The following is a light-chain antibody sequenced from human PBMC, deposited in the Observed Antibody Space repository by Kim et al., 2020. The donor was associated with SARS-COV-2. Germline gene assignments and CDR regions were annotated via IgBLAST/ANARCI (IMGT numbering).Light chain of an antibody. CDR2: QDT. J-gene: IGLJ2*01. Sequence: SYELTQPPSVSVSPGQTASITCSGDKLGDKYACWYQQKPGQSPVLVIYQDTKRPSGIPERVSGSNSGNTATLTISGTQAMDEADYYCQAWDSSTVVFGGGTK. CDR3: QAWDSSTVV. CDR1: KLGDKY. V-gene: IGLV3-1*01.